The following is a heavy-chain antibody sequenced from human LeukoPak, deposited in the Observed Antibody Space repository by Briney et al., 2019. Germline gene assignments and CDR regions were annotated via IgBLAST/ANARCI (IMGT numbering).Heavy chain of an antibody. D-gene: IGHD2-2*01. CDR2: VWDDGSNE. J-gene: IGHJ4*02. Sequence: SGRCLRLSRAPSGFTSSSYGTHSARQAPRKGLEWLAVVWDDGSNEYDADCGEGRFTISRDNSRDTLDLQMNSLRAEDTAVYYCYSSGDRSTGDFDYWGQGTLVTVSS. CDR3: YSSGDRSTGDFDY. V-gene: IGHV3-33*01. CDR1: GFTSSSYG.